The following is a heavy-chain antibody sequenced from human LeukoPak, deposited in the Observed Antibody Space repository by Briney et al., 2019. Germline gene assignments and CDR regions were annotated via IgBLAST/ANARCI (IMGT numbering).Heavy chain of an antibody. CDR2: IYYSGST. J-gene: IGHJ5*02. Sequence: SETLSLTCTVSGGSISSYYWSWIRQPPGKGLEWIGYIYYSGSTNYNPSLKSRVTISVDTSKNQFSMKLSSVTAADTAVYYCARDTTSIGFDPWGQGTLVTVSS. CDR3: ARDTTSIGFDP. CDR1: GGSISSYY. D-gene: IGHD1-26*01. V-gene: IGHV4-59*01.